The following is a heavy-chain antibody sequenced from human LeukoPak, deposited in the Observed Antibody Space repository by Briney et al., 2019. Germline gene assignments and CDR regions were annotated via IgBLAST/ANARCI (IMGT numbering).Heavy chain of an antibody. J-gene: IGHJ5*02. Sequence: ASVKVSCKASGYTFTSYYMHWVRQAPGQGLEWMGIINPSGGSTSYAQKFQGRVTMTRDTSTSTVYMELSSLRSDDTAVYYCARGCSSTSCRYNWFDPWGQGTLVTVSS. V-gene: IGHV1-46*01. CDR3: ARGCSSTSCRYNWFDP. D-gene: IGHD2-2*01. CDR2: INPSGGST. CDR1: GYTFTSYY.